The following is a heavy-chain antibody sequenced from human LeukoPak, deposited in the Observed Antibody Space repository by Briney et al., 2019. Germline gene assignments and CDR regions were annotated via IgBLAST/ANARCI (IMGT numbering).Heavy chain of an antibody. D-gene: IGHD3-10*01. CDR1: GGSFSGYY. Sequence: SETLSLTCAVYGGSFSGYYWSWIRQPPGKGLEWIGEINHSGSTNYNPSLKSRVTISVDTSKNQFSLKLSSVTAADTAVYYCARVNPSYYYGSGKFDPWGQGTLVTVSS. J-gene: IGHJ5*02. CDR2: INHSGST. V-gene: IGHV4-34*01. CDR3: ARVNPSYYYGSGKFDP.